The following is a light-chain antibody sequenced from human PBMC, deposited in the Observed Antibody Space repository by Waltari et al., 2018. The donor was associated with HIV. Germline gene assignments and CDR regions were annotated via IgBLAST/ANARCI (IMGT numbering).Light chain of an antibody. CDR1: NIGRKS. J-gene: IGLJ2*01. Sequence: SYVLTQPPSVSVAPGKTARITCGGHNIGRKSVHWYQQKPGQAPVLVIYYDSDRPSGIPERFSGSNSGNTATLTISRVEAGDEADYYCQVWDSSSDHVVFGGGTKLTVL. V-gene: IGLV3-21*04. CDR2: YDS. CDR3: QVWDSSSDHVV.